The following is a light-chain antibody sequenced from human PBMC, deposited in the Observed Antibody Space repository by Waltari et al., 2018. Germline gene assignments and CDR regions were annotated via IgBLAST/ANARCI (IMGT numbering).Light chain of an antibody. CDR3: MIWRSGASE. Sequence: HAVLTQPFSPSASPGASARHTCTLRSGVNVANHRIYWYQQKPGSPPQYLLRDKSDSDKQQGSGVPSRFSGSKDASANAGILLISGLQSEDEADYYCMIWRSGASEFGGGTKLTVL. CDR2: DKSDSDK. V-gene: IGLV5-45*03. J-gene: IGLJ2*01. CDR1: SGVNVANHR.